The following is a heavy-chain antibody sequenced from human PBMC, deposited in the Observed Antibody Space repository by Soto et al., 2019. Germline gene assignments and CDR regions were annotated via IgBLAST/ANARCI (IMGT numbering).Heavy chain of an antibody. V-gene: IGHV5-10-1*01. J-gene: IGHJ4*02. CDR2: IGPSDSRT. D-gene: IGHD2-8*01. CDR3: ARHDSNGDFDF. CDR1: GYMFPIYH. Sequence: PGESLKISCEASGYMFPIYHISWVRQMPGKGLEWVGKIGPSDSRTMYRPSSRARITISVDKSINTAYLEWGRLKASDTAMYYCARHDSNGDFDFCGQRTQVTVSS.